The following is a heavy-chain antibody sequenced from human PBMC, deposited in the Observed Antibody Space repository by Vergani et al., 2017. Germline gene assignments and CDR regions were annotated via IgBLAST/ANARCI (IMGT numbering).Heavy chain of an antibody. D-gene: IGHD6-19*01. CDR2: IIPIFGTA. J-gene: IGHJ6*02. V-gene: IGHV1-69*18. CDR3: AKDISYIAVVGYYYYYYGMDV. Sequence: QMQLVQSGAEVKKTGSSVKVSCKASGGTFSSYAISWVRQAPGQGLEWMGRIIPIFGTANYAQKFQGRVTITADESTSTAYMELSSLRAEDTAVYYCAKDISYIAVVGYYYYYYGMDVWGQGTTVTVSS. CDR1: GGTFSSYA.